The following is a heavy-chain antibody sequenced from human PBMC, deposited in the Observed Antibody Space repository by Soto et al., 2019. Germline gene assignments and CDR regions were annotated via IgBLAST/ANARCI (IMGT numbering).Heavy chain of an antibody. V-gene: IGHV3-23*01. Sequence: PGGSLRLSCAASGFTFSSYAMSWARQAPGKGLEWVSAISGSGGSTYYADSVKGRFTISRDNSKNTLYLQMNSLRAEDTAVYYCAIGPRDGYNYGYFDYWGQGTLVTVSS. CDR1: GFTFSSYA. CDR2: ISGSGGST. J-gene: IGHJ4*02. CDR3: AIGPRDGYNYGYFDY. D-gene: IGHD5-12*01.